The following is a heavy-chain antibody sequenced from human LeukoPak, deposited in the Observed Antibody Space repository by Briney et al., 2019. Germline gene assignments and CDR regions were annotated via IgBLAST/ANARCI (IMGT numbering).Heavy chain of an antibody. CDR2: ISGGGGGTT. V-gene: IGHV3-23*01. Sequence: GGSLRLSCVVSGFTFSSCAMTWVRQAPGKGLEWVSAISGGGGGTTYYAESVKGRFTISGDNSKNTVYLQMHSLGAEDTAIYFCAKGRAGGWNGGDRWGQGTLVTVSS. D-gene: IGHD1-1*01. CDR1: GFTFSSCA. J-gene: IGHJ5*02. CDR3: AKGRAGGWNGGDR.